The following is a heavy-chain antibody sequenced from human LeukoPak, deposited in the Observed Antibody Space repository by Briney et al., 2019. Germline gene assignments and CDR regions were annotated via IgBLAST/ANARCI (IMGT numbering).Heavy chain of an antibody. CDR1: EFTFSLYA. Sequence: GGSLRLSCAASEFTFSLYAMHWVRQAPGKGLEYVSAISSDGGSTYYENSVKGRLTISRDNSKNTLYLQMGSLRTEDTAVYYCARSSRSSGANWFDPWGQGTLVTVSS. CDR3: ARSSRSSGANWFDP. V-gene: IGHV3-64*01. CDR2: ISSDGGST. D-gene: IGHD6-6*01. J-gene: IGHJ5*02.